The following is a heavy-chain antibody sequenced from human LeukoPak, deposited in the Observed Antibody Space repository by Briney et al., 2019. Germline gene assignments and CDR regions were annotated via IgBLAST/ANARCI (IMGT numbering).Heavy chain of an antibody. CDR1: GGSITSSSYW. D-gene: IGHD6-19*01. J-gene: IGHJ4*02. Sequence: SETLSLTCTVSGGSITSSSYWWGWIRQPPGKELEWIGNIYHSGSTNYNPSLNSRLIISVDTSKNQFSLKLTSVTAADTAVYYCARRFRYTSGWYYDSSGQGTLVTVSS. CDR3: ARRFRYTSGWYYDS. V-gene: IGHV4-39*01. CDR2: IYHSGST.